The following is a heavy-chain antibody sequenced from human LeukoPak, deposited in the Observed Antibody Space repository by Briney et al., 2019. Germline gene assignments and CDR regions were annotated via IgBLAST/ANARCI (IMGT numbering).Heavy chain of an antibody. V-gene: IGHV4-59*01. J-gene: IGHJ4*02. CDR3: AREGYDSNIYYKADY. D-gene: IGHD3-22*01. CDR1: GGSINTYY. Sequence: SETLSLTCTVSGGSINTYYWSWIRQPPGKGLEWIGYISYSGSTSYNPSLKSRVTITVDTSKNQFSLKPSSVTAADTAVYYCAREGYDSNIYYKADYWGQGTLVTVSS. CDR2: ISYSGST.